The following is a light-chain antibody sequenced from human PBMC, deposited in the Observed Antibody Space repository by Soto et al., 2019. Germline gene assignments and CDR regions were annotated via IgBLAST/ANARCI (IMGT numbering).Light chain of an antibody. Sequence: QAVATQSPSASASLGASVKLTCTLSSGHSSYAIAWHQQQPEKGPRYLMKLNSDGSHSKGDGIPDRFSSSSSGAERYLTISSLQSEDEADYYCQTWGTGIQVFGGGTKLTVL. CDR3: QTWGTGIQV. CDR2: LNSDGSH. V-gene: IGLV4-69*01. J-gene: IGLJ2*01. CDR1: SGHSSYA.